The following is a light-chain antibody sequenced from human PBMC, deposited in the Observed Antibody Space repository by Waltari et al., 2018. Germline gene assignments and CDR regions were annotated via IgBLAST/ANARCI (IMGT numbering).Light chain of an antibody. CDR3: QKYVNLPAT. CDR2: HAS. V-gene: IGKV3-20*01. Sequence: EIVFTQSPSTLSLSPGERATLSCRASQSVGRFLAWYQQKPGQAPRLLIYHASIRATGIPDRFSGSGSGTDFSLTISGLEPEDFAVYYCQKYVNLPATFGQGTKVEIK. J-gene: IGKJ1*01. CDR1: QSVGRF.